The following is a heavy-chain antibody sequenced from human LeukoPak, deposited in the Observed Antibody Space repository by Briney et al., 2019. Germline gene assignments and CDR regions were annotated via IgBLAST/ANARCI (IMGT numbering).Heavy chain of an antibody. Sequence: GGSLRLSCAASGFTVGTNYMIWVRQAQGKGLEWVSVVYSGGSTYYADSVKGRFTISRDTSKNTLFLQMNSLRAEDTAVYYCASGVTSRGILDYWGQGTLVTVSS. J-gene: IGHJ4*02. CDR1: GFTVGTNY. CDR2: VYSGGST. D-gene: IGHD3-3*01. V-gene: IGHV3-53*01. CDR3: ASGVTSRGILDY.